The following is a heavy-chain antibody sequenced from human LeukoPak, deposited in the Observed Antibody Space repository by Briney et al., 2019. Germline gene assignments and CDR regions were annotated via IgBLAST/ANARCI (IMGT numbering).Heavy chain of an antibody. CDR2: ISGSGGST. J-gene: IGHJ4*02. CDR1: GFTVSSNY. Sequence: PGGSLRLSCAASGFTVSSNYMSWVRQAPGKGLEWVSAISGSGGSTYYTDSVKGRFTISRDNSKNTLYLQMNSLRAEDTAVYYCAKDLEAGSGWPFDYWGQGTLVTVSS. V-gene: IGHV3-23*01. D-gene: IGHD6-19*01. CDR3: AKDLEAGSGWPFDY.